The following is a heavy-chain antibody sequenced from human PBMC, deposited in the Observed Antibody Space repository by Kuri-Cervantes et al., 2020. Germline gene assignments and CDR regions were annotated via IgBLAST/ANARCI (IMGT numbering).Heavy chain of an antibody. CDR1: GFTFSDYY. V-gene: IGHV3-20*04. Sequence: GESLKISCAASGFTFSDYYMSWVRQAPGKGLEWVSGISWNSGSIGYADSVKGRFTISRDNAKNSLYLQMNSLRAEDTAVYYCARVGGGSFWAQADAFDIWGQGTMVTVSS. CDR2: ISWNSGSI. CDR3: ARVGGGSFWAQADAFDI. J-gene: IGHJ3*02. D-gene: IGHD1-26*01.